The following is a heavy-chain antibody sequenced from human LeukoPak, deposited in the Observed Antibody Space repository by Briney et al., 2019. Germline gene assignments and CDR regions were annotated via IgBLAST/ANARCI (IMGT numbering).Heavy chain of an antibody. CDR1: TDSITTYY. V-gene: IGHV4-59*01. CDR3: ARDPPGSGSYLDY. D-gene: IGHD3-10*01. J-gene: IGHJ4*02. Sequence: SETLSFTCTVSTDSITTYYWTWVRQPPGKGLEYIGYVYYTGSTNYNPSLKSRVPISLDTSKNQFSLKLTSVTAADTAVYYCARDPPGSGSYLDYWGQGTLVTVSS. CDR2: VYYTGST.